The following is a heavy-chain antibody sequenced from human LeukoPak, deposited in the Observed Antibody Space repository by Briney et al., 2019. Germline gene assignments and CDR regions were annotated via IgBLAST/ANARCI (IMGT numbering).Heavy chain of an antibody. D-gene: IGHD6-13*01. V-gene: IGHV3-21*01. J-gene: IGHJ4*02. CDR2: ISSSSSYI. CDR1: GFTFSSYS. CDR3: ARGIAAAGPDY. Sequence: GGSLRLSCAASGFTFSSYSMNWFRQAPGKGLEWVSSISSSSSYIYYADSVKGRFTISRDNAMNSLYLQMNSLRAEDTAVYYCARGIAAAGPDYWGQGTLVTVSS.